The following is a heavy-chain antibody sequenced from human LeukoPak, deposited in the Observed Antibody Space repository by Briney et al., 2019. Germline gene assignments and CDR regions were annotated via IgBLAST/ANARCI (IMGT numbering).Heavy chain of an antibody. CDR1: GGSFSGYY. V-gene: IGHV4-34*01. Sequence: SETLSLTCAVYGGSFSGYYWSWIRQPPGKGLEWIGEINHSGSTNYNPSLKSRVTISVDTSKNQFSLKLSSVTAADTAVYYRARSGKFSGYTYFQHWGQGTLVTVSS. J-gene: IGHJ1*01. CDR2: INHSGST. CDR3: ARSGKFSGYTYFQH. D-gene: IGHD3-22*01.